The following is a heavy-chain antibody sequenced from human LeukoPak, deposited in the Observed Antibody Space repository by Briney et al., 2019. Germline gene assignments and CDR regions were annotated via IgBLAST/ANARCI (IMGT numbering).Heavy chain of an antibody. D-gene: IGHD1-26*01. CDR2: INHSGST. V-gene: IGHV4-34*01. J-gene: IGHJ4*02. Sequence: SETLSLTCAAYGGSFSGYYWSWIRQPPGKGLEWIGEINHSGSTNYNPSLKSRVTISVDTSKNQFSLKLSSVTAADTAVYYCARGTILAGVGATTSWGQGTLVTVSS. CDR1: GGSFSGYY. CDR3: ARGTILAGVGATTS.